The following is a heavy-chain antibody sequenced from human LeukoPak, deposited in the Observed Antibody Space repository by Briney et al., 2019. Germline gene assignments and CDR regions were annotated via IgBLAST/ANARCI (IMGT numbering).Heavy chain of an antibody. V-gene: IGHV4-38-2*01. Sequence: SETLSLTCAVSGYSISSGYYWGWIRQRPGKGLEWIGSIYHSGSTYYNPSLKSRVTISVDTSKNQFSLKLSSVTAADTAVYYCARHGSLYGSNYFDYWGQGTLVTVSS. D-gene: IGHD4-23*01. CDR2: IYHSGST. J-gene: IGHJ4*02. CDR3: ARHGSLYGSNYFDY. CDR1: GYSISSGYY.